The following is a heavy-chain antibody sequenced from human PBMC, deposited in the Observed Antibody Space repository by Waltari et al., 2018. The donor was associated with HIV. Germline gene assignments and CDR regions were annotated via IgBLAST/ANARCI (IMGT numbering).Heavy chain of an antibody. J-gene: IGHJ6*02. Sequence: EVQLVESGGGLVQPGGSLRLSCAASGFTVSSNHMSWVRQAPGQGLEWVSGIYSGWSTYYADSVKGRFTISRDNSKNTLYLQMNSLRAEDTAVYYCARDYGGNSFYYYYAMDVWGQGTTVTVSS. CDR2: IYSGWST. V-gene: IGHV3-66*01. CDR1: GFTVSSNH. CDR3: ARDYGGNSFYYYYAMDV. D-gene: IGHD4-17*01.